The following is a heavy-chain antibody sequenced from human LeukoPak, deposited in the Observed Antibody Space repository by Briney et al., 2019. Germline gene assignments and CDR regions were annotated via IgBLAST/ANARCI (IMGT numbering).Heavy chain of an antibody. V-gene: IGHV4-4*07. Sequence: SESLSLTCTVSGGSFSSYYWSWIRQPAGKGLEWIGRIYTSGSTNYYPSPTSRVTITVDTSKNQFSLKLSSVTAADTAVYYCARESIVVVPAAIPEDYYYMDVWGKGTTVTVSS. D-gene: IGHD2-2*01. CDR3: ARESIVVVPAAIPEDYYYMDV. CDR1: GGSFSSYY. J-gene: IGHJ6*03. CDR2: IYTSGST.